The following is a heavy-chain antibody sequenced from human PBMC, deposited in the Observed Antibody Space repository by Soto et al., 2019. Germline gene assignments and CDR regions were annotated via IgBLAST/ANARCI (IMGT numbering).Heavy chain of an antibody. CDR3: AKTYYDFWSGYYNPYGMDV. CDR2: ISYDGSNK. J-gene: IGHJ6*02. D-gene: IGHD3-3*01. Sequence: PGGSLRLSCAASGFTFSSYGMHWVRQAPGKGLEWVAVISYDGSNKYYADSVKGRFTISRDNSKNTLYLQMNSLRAEDTAVYYCAKTYYDFWSGYYNPYGMDVWGQGTTVTVS. CDR1: GFTFSSYG. V-gene: IGHV3-30*18.